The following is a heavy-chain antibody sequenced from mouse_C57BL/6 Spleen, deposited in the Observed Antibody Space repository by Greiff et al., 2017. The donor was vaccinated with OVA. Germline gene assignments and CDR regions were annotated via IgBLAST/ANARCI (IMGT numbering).Heavy chain of an antibody. J-gene: IGHJ4*01. Sequence: VQLQQPGAELVKPGASVKLSCKASGYTFTSYWMHWVKQRPGQGLEWIGMIHPNSGSTNYNEKFKSKATLTVDKSSSTAYMQLSSLTSEDSAVYYCARWGYDEDYAMDYWGQGTSVTVSS. D-gene: IGHD2-2*01. V-gene: IGHV1-64*01. CDR2: IHPNSGST. CDR3: ARWGYDEDYAMDY. CDR1: GYTFTSYW.